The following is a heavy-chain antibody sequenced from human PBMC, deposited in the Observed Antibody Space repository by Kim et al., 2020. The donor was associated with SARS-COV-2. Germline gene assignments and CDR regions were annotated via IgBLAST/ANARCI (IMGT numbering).Heavy chain of an antibody. J-gene: IGHJ6*03. V-gene: IGHV1-3*01. CDR1: GYTFTSYA. D-gene: IGHD6-13*01. Sequence: ASVKVSCKASGYTFTSYAMHWVRQAPGQRLEWMGWINAGNGNTKYSQKFQGRVTITRDTSASTAYMELSSLRSEDTAVYYCARDRQQQAAGARRYYYYMDVWGKGATVTVSS. CDR3: ARDRQQQAAGARRYYYYMDV. CDR2: INAGNGNT.